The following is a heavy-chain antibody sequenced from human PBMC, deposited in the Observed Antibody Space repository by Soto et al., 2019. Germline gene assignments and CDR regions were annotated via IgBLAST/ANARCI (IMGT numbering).Heavy chain of an antibody. J-gene: IGHJ6*02. CDR2: INPNSGGT. CDR3: ARVEGSSIVVVTAITHYYYGMDV. V-gene: IGHV1-2*02. CDR1: GYTFTGYY. Sequence: ASVKVSCKASGYTFTGYYMHWVRQAPGQGLEWMGWINPNSGGTNYAQKFQGRVTMTRDTSISTAYMELSRLRSDDTAVYYCARVEGSSIVVVTAITHYYYGMDVWGQGTTVTVS. D-gene: IGHD2-21*02.